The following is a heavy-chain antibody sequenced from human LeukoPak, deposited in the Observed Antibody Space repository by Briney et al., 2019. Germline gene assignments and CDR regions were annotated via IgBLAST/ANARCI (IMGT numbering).Heavy chain of an antibody. CDR3: ARGVGIYCSGGSCYPNWFDP. Sequence: ASVKVSCKVSGYTLTELSMHWVRQAPGQGLEWMGIINPSGGSTSYAQKFQGRVTMTRDTSTSTVYMELSSLRSEDTAVYYCARGVGIYCSGGSCYPNWFDPWGQGTLVTVSS. J-gene: IGHJ5*02. V-gene: IGHV1-46*01. D-gene: IGHD2-15*01. CDR1: GYTLTELS. CDR2: INPSGGST.